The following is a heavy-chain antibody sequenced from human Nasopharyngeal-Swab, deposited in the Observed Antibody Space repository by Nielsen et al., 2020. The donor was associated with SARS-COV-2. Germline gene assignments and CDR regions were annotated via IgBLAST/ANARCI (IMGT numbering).Heavy chain of an antibody. CDR3: ARGSRSSGWGRGAYYYYGMDV. J-gene: IGHJ6*02. CDR1: GGTFSSYA. V-gene: IGHV1-69*13. Sequence: SVKVSCKASGGTFSSYAISWVRQAPGQGLEWMGGIIPIFGTANCAQKFQGRVTITADESTSTAYMELSSLRSEDTAVYYCARGSRSSGWGRGAYYYYGMDVWGQGTTVTVSS. D-gene: IGHD6-19*01. CDR2: IIPIFGTA.